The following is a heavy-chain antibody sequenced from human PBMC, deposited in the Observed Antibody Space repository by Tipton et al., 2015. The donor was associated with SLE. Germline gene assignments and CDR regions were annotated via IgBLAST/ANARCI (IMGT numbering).Heavy chain of an antibody. V-gene: IGHV4-30-4*01. CDR1: GGSISSGDYY. J-gene: IGHJ4*02. CDR2: IYYSGST. Sequence: TLSLTCTVSGGSISSGDYYWSWIRQPPGKGLEWIGYIYYSGSTYYNPSLKSRVTISVDTSKNQFSLKLSSVTAADMAVYYCARERGDYYDSSGYYDGYWGQGTLVTVSS. CDR3: ARERGDYYDSSGYYDGY. D-gene: IGHD3-22*01.